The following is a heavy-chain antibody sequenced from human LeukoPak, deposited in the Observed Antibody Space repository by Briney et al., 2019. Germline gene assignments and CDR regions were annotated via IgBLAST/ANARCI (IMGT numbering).Heavy chain of an antibody. J-gene: IGHJ3*02. CDR3: ARGRAVAGTYAFDI. CDR2: INHSGST. V-gene: IGHV4-34*01. D-gene: IGHD6-19*01. Sequence: SQTLSLTCAVYGGSLSGYYWSWIRQPPGKGLEWIGEINHSGSTNYNPSLKSRVTISVDTSKNQFSLKLSSVTAADTAVYYCARGRAVAGTYAFDIWGQGTMVTVSS. CDR1: GGSLSGYY.